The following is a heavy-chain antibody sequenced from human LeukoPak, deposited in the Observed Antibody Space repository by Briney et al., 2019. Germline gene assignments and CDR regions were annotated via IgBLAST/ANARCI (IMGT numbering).Heavy chain of an antibody. CDR3: ARSIAVAEPWFDP. V-gene: IGHV5-51*01. CDR2: VYPAGSQT. J-gene: IGHJ5*02. D-gene: IGHD6-19*01. CDR1: TYSFTDYW. Sequence: PGESLKISCEASTYSFTDYWIGWVRQMPGKGLEWMGIVYPAGSQTIYSPSFQGQVTISVDKSTRTAYLQWNTLKASDTAMYYCARSIAVAEPWFDPWGQGTLSPSPQ.